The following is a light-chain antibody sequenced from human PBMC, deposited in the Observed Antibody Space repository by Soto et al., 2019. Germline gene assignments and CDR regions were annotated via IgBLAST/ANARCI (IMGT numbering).Light chain of an antibody. CDR1: QSVSSN. V-gene: IGKV3-15*01. CDR2: GAS. CDR3: QQYNNWPPLT. Sequence: EIVMMQSPAPLSVSPGERATLSCRASQSVSSNLAWYQQKPGPAPRLLLYGASTRATGIPARFSGSGSGTEFTLTISSLQSEDFAVYYCQQYNNWPPLTFGGGTKVEIK. J-gene: IGKJ4*01.